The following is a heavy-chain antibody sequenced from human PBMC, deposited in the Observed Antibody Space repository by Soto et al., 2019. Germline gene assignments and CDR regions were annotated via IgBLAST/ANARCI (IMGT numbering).Heavy chain of an antibody. CDR3: ARELPPDL. CDR1: GFTGISKY. J-gene: IGHJ5*02. V-gene: IGHV3-53*01. D-gene: IGHD2-15*01. Sequence: PGGSHRLSSTASGFTGISKYVNWVRQAPGKGLEWVSIIWSAGLTYYADSVRGRFTISRDISKNILFLQMNNLRAEDSAIYYCARELPPDLWGQGTLVTVSS. CDR2: IWSAGLT.